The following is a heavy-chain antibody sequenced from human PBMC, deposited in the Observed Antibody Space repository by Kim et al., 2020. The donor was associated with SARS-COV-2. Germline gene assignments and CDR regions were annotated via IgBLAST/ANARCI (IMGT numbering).Heavy chain of an antibody. Sequence: SETLSLTCTVSGDSLSSDYWSWNRQPAGKGLEWIGRIYTSGRTNYNPSLQSRVTMSVDMSKNQFSLKLSFVTAADTAVYYCASALGHWGQGTLVTVSS. J-gene: IGHJ4*02. D-gene: IGHD3-16*02. CDR1: GDSLSSDY. CDR3: ASALGH. CDR2: IYTSGRT. V-gene: IGHV4-4*07.